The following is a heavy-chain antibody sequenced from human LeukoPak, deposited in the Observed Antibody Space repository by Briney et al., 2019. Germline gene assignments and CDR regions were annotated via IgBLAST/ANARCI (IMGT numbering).Heavy chain of an antibody. J-gene: IGHJ4*02. CDR3: ARHSRQLRGRIFY. D-gene: IGHD4-11*01. CDR1: GGSISSSSYY. V-gene: IGHV4-39*01. CDR2: IYYSGST. Sequence: SETLSLTCSVSGGSISSSSYYWSWIRQPPGKGLEWIGSIYYSGSTYYNPSLKSRVTISVDTSKNQFSLKLSSVTAADTAVYYCARHSRQLRGRIFYWGQGTLVTVSS.